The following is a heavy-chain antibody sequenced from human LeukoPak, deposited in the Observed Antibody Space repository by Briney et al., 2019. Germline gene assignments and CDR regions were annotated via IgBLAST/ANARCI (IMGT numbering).Heavy chain of an antibody. CDR3: ARDLDRDTYYDFWSGSH. Sequence: SVKVSCKASGGTFSSYAISWVRQAPGQGLEWMGGIIPIFGTANYAQKFQGRVTIAADESTSTAYMELSSLRSEDTAVYYCARDLDRDTYYDFWSGSHWGQGTLVTVSS. V-gene: IGHV1-69*13. J-gene: IGHJ4*02. D-gene: IGHD3-3*01. CDR2: IIPIFGTA. CDR1: GGTFSSYA.